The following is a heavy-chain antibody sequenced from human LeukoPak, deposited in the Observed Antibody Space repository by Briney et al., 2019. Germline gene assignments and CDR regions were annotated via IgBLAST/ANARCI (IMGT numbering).Heavy chain of an antibody. CDR3: ARGSVGSVAGTGDY. J-gene: IGHJ4*02. D-gene: IGHD6-19*01. CDR2: ISQSGSIV. Sequence: GGSLRLSCAASGFTFSNYSMNWVRQVPGKGLEWVSYISQSGSIVYHAESVKGRFTISRDDARASLQLQMNSLRDQDTAVYYCARGSVGSVAGTGDYWGQGTLVTVSS. V-gene: IGHV3-48*02. CDR1: GFTFSNYS.